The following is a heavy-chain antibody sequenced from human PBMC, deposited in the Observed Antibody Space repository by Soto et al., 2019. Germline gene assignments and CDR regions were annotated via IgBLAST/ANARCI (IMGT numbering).Heavy chain of an antibody. D-gene: IGHD3-9*01. Sequence: GVGWIRQPPGKALEWRARIYWNDDKRYSPSLKGRLTIIKDTSNNQVGLTMTNMDPVDTATYYCAHIFFVQARTGIRNCSTVSDFLLNGASDL. CDR2: IYWNDDK. CDR3: AHIFFVQARTGIRNCSTVSDFLLNGASDL. J-gene: IGHJ2*01. V-gene: IGHV2-5*01. CDR1: G.